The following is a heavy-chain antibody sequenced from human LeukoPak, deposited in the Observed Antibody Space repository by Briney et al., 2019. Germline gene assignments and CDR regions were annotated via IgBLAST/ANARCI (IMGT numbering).Heavy chain of an antibody. Sequence: SETLSLTCAVSGYSISSGYYWGRIRQPPGKGLEWIGNIYYSGTTYYSPSLKSRVTISVDTSKNQFSLKLSSVTAADTAVYYCARGVGVWGEGTTVTVSS. CDR3: ARGVGV. CDR1: GYSISSGYY. CDR2: IYYSGTT. J-gene: IGHJ6*04. V-gene: IGHV4-38-2*01.